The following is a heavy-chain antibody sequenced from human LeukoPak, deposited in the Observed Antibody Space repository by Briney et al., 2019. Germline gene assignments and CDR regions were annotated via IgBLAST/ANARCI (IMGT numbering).Heavy chain of an antibody. CDR3: ARRCSGGSCSGALDI. Sequence: ASVKVSCKASGYTFTGHYMHWVRQAPGPGLEWMGWINPNSGDTNYAQKFQGSVTMTRDTSISTAYMELSSLRSDDTAVYYCARRCSGGSCSGALDIWGQGTMVTVSS. D-gene: IGHD2-15*01. J-gene: IGHJ3*02. V-gene: IGHV1-2*02. CDR1: GYTFTGHY. CDR2: INPNSGDT.